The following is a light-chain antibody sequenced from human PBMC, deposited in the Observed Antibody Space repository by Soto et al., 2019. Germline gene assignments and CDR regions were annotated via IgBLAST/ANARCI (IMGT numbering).Light chain of an antibody. CDR3: CSYARTTHV. V-gene: IGLV2-11*01. CDR1: TSDIGGYKY. Sequence: QSALTQPPSVSGSPGQSVTISCTGTTSDIGGYKYVSWYQQLPGKAPKLMLFDVTKRPSGVPDRFSGSNSGNTASLTISGLQAEDEAIYYCCSYARTTHVFGTGTKVTVL. CDR2: DVT. J-gene: IGLJ1*01.